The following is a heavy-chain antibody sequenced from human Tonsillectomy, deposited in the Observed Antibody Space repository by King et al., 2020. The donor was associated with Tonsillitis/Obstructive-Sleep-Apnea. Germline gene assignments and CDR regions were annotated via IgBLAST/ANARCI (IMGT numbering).Heavy chain of an antibody. V-gene: IGHV1-2*02. CDR1: GYTFTGXY. J-gene: IGHJ4*02. D-gene: IGHD3-22*01. CDR3: AGGDFNMIVG. Sequence: VQLVESGAEVKKPGASVKVSCKASGYTFTGXYIHWVRQAPGQGLEWMGWINPNSGGTNHAQKFQGSVTMTRDTSISTAYMEMSRLTSDDTAMYFCAGGDFNMIVGWXQGTLVTVXS. CDR2: INPNSGGT.